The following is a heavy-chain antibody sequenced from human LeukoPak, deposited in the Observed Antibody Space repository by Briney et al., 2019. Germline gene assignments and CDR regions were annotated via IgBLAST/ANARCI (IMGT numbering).Heavy chain of an antibody. CDR3: AKGYYYDSSGYSAAFDI. Sequence: GGSLRLSCAASGFTVSSSYMSWVRQTPGEGLEWVSVIYSDGGTYYADSVKGRFTISRDISENALFLQMNSLRVEDTAVYYCAKGYYYDSSGYSAAFDIWGQGTMVTVPS. CDR2: IYSDGGT. J-gene: IGHJ3*02. V-gene: IGHV3-53*01. CDR1: GFTVSSSY. D-gene: IGHD3-22*01.